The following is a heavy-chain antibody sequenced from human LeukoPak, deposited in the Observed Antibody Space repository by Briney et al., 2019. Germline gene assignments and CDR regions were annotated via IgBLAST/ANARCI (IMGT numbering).Heavy chain of an antibody. CDR3: ARGVVIAPQTFDY. Sequence: SETLSLTCSVSGGSISGFYWTWIRQPPGKGLEWIGYIYYSGSTNYNPSLKSRVTISVDTSKNQFSLKLSSVTAADTAVYYCARGVVIAPQTFDYWGQGTLVTVSS. J-gene: IGHJ4*02. CDR2: IYYSGST. V-gene: IGHV4-59*01. CDR1: GGSISGFY. D-gene: IGHD2-21*01.